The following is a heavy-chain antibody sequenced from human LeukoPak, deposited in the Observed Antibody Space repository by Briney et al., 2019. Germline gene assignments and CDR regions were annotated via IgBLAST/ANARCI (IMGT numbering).Heavy chain of an antibody. V-gene: IGHV1-69*05. CDR3: ASYYYGSGSYYNHETFDY. J-gene: IGHJ4*02. CDR2: IIPISGTT. D-gene: IGHD3-10*01. Sequence: GASVKVSCKTSGGTFTSYAITWVRQAPGQGLEWMGKIIPISGTTNYAQKFQGRVTITTDESTSTAYMELSRLRSEDTAVYYCASYYYGSGSYYNHETFDYWGQGTLVTVSS. CDR1: GGTFTSYA.